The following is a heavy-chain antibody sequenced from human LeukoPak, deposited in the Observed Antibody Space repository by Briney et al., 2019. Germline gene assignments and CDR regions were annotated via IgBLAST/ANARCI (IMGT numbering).Heavy chain of an antibody. CDR2: IYTSGST. CDR3: ARVFTITWDAFDI. CDR1: GGSISSGSYY. D-gene: IGHD5/OR15-5a*01. Sequence: SETPSLTCTVSGGSISSGSYYWSWIRQPAGKGLEWIGRIYTSGSTNYNPSLKSRVTISVDTSKNQFSLKLSSVTAADTAVYYCARVFTITWDAFDIWGQGTMVTVSS. V-gene: IGHV4-61*02. J-gene: IGHJ3*02.